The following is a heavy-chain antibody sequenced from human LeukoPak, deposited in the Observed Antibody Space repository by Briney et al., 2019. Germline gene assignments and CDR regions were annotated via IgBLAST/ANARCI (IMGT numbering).Heavy chain of an antibody. D-gene: IGHD4-23*01. V-gene: IGHV4-30-4*01. CDR1: GGSITSADYC. J-gene: IGHJ3*02. CDR3: ASRFDYGGNPGTFDI. CDR2: IYNRGST. Sequence: SQTLSLTCTVSGGSITSADYCWSWIRQPPGKGLEWVGYIYNRGSTYYNPSLKNRVTISVDTSKNQFSLKLTSVTAADTAVYYCASRFDYGGNPGTFDIWGQGTMVTVSS.